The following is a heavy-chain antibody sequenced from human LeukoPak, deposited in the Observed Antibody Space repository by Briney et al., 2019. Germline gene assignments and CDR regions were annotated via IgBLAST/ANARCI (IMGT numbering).Heavy chain of an antibody. CDR3: VVQGWVFRAPTQYYFDY. Sequence: PGGSLRLSRAASGFTFNTYTMNWVRQAPGKGLEYVSATSSNGGSRYYADSVKGRFTISRDNSKNTLYLQMSSLRAEDTAVYYCVVQGWVFRAPTQYYFDYWGQGTLVTVSS. D-gene: IGHD1-1*01. V-gene: IGHV3-64D*06. J-gene: IGHJ4*02. CDR2: TSSNGGSR. CDR1: GFTFNTYT.